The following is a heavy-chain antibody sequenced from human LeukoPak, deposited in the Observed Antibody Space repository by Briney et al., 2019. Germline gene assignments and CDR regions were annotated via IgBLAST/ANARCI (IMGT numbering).Heavy chain of an antibody. D-gene: IGHD3-10*01. J-gene: IGHJ5*02. CDR1: GGSISSYY. V-gene: IGHV4-59*01. Sequence: STETLSLTCTVSGGSISSYYWSWIRQPPGKGLEWIGYIYYRGSTNYNPSLKSRVTISVDTSKNQFSLKLSSVTAADTAVYYCARAHYGSGSYNWFDPWGQGTLVTVSS. CDR3: ARAHYGSGSYNWFDP. CDR2: IYYRGST.